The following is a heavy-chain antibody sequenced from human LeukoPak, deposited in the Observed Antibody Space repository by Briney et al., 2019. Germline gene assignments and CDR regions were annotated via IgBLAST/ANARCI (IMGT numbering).Heavy chain of an antibody. CDR1: GFTFSSYS. CDR3: ASTSWGVPAAKGAFDI. CDR2: ISSSSGYI. D-gene: IGHD2-2*01. V-gene: IGHV3-21*01. Sequence: SGGPLRLSCAASGFTFSSYSMNWVRQAPGKGLEWVSSISSSSGYIYYADSVKGRFTISRDNAKNSLYLQMNSLRAKDTAVYYCASTSWGVPAAKGAFDIWGQGTMVTVSS. J-gene: IGHJ3*02.